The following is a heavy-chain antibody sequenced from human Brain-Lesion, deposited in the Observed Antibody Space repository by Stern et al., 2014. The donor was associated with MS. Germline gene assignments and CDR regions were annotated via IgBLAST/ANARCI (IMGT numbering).Heavy chain of an antibody. CDR3: ARDYGTTNYYMSAFDL. J-gene: IGHJ3*01. Sequence: EVQLVESGGGLAQPGGSLRLSCAASGFTFNNFWMTWVRQAPGKGLEWVATLKEDGSDKKYLNSVKGRFTISRDNAKKSLYLQMNSLRTEDTAVYYCARDYGTTNYYMSAFDLWGQGTMVSVSS. V-gene: IGHV3-7*01. CDR1: GFTFNNFW. D-gene: IGHD3-22*01. CDR2: LKEDGSDK.